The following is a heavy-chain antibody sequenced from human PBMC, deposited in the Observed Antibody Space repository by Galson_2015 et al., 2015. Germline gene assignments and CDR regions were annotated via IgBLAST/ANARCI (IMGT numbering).Heavy chain of an antibody. V-gene: IGHV1-3*01. Sequence: SVKVSCKASGYTFTSYTMHWVRQAPGQRFEWIGWINGGNGATQYSQKFQGRFTITRDKSARPAYLDLGSLRSEDTAIYYCASAGVAGTLGFDYWGQGTLVIVSS. CDR1: GYTFTSYT. J-gene: IGHJ4*02. CDR3: ASAGVAGTLGFDY. D-gene: IGHD6-19*01. CDR2: INGGNGAT.